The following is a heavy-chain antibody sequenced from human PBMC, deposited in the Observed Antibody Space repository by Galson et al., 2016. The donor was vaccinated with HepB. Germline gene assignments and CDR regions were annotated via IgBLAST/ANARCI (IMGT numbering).Heavy chain of an antibody. D-gene: IGHD2-2*01. CDR1: GFSFSTHD. J-gene: IGHJ2*01. CDR3: AREDFRCSTTNCYGYIDL. V-gene: IGHV3-13*04. Sequence: SLRLSCAASGFSFSTHDMHWVRQATGKGLEWVSAIDTAGDTFYSVSVKGRFTISRENAKDSLYLKMNSMRAGDTAVYYCAREDFRCSTTNCYGYIDLWGRGTLVTVSS. CDR2: IDTAGDT.